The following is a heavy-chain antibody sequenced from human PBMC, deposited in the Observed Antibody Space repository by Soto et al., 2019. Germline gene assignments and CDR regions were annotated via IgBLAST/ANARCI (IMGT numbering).Heavy chain of an antibody. CDR1: GGSVSSNSYS. V-gene: IGHV4-39*07. J-gene: IGHJ5*02. CDR3: ATLPPRIEVTVLPIPT. Sequence: SETLSLTCTVSGGSVSSNSYSWGWIRQSPGKGLEWIGTIYSTENTYYHPSLLSRVTISVDKSNNQFSLTLKYVTAADTAVYYCATLPPRIEVTVLPIPTWGQGTLVTVSS. CDR2: IYSTENT. D-gene: IGHD2-15*01.